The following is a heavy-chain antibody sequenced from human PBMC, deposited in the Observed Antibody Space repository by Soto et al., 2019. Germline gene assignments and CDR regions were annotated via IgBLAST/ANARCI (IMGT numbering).Heavy chain of an antibody. CDR3: ARIGHNYDILTGYSY. Sequence: QVQLVQSGAEVKKPGSSVKVSCKASGGTFSSYAISWVRQAPGQGLEWMGGIIPIFGTANYAQKFQGRGTITADKSTSTAYMELSSLRSEDTAVYYCARIGHNYDILTGYSYWGQGTLVTVSS. D-gene: IGHD3-9*01. V-gene: IGHV1-69*06. J-gene: IGHJ4*02. CDR2: IIPIFGTA. CDR1: GGTFSSYA.